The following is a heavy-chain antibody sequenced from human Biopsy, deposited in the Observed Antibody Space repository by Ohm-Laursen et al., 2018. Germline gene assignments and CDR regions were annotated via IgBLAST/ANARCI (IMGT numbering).Heavy chain of an antibody. V-gene: IGHV3-33*06. J-gene: IGHJ4*02. CDR3: AKCMTGGSNYYFHH. Sequence: SPRLSCTASGFTFSSYGMHWVRQAPGRGLEWVAAIWYDGSNKNYADSVKGRFTISRDNSKNTLYLQMNSLRGEDTAVYYCAKCMTGGSNYYFHHCGQGTLVTVSS. CDR2: IWYDGSNK. CDR1: GFTFSSYG. D-gene: IGHD2-8*01.